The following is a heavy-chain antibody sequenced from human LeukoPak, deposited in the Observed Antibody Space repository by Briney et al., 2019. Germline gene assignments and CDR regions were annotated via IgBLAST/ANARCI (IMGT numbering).Heavy chain of an antibody. CDR3: ARLQYCSGTSCYWFDP. CDR2: IYHTGST. V-gene: IGHV4-30-2*01. D-gene: IGHD2-2*01. CDR1: GGSISSGLYS. J-gene: IGHJ5*02. Sequence: PSGTLSLTCDVSGGSISSGLYSWSWIRQPLGKGLEWIGYIYHTGSTYYNPSLKSRVTISVDTSKNQFSLRLSSVTAADTAAYYCARLQYCSGTSCYWFDPWGQGTLVTVSS.